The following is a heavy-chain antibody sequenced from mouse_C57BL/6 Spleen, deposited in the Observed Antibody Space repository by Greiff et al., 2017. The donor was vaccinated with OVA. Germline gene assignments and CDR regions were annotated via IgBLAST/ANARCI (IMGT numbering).Heavy chain of an antibody. CDR2: ISYDGSN. CDR3: ARKATVLWYLDV. Sequence: EVQLQESGPGLVKPSQSLSLTCSVTGYSITSGYYWNWIRQFPGNKLEWMGYISYDGSNNYNPSLKNRISITRDTSRNQFFMKLNSVTTEDTATYCCARKATVLWYLDVWGTGTTVTVSS. V-gene: IGHV3-6*01. CDR1: GYSITSGYY. D-gene: IGHD1-1*01. J-gene: IGHJ1*03.